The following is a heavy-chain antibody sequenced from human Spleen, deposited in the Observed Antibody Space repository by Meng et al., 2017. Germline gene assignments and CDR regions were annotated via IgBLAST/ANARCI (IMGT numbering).Heavy chain of an antibody. V-gene: IGHV1-2*06. CDR1: GYTFPDYS. CDR3: ARDEDISAAGKLFGDY. Sequence: VQLVQSGAEVKKPGASVKVSCKASGYTFPDYSLHWVRRAPGQGLEWMGRINPKSGDTHYAQRFQGRVTMTGDTSISTAYMELSGLRSDDTAMYYCARDEDISAAGKLFGDYWGQGTLVTVSS. D-gene: IGHD6-13*01. CDR2: INPKSGDT. J-gene: IGHJ4*02.